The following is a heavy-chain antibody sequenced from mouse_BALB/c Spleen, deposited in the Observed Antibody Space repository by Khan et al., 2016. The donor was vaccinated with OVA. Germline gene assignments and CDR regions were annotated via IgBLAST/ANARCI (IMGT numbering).Heavy chain of an antibody. V-gene: IGHV1-7*01. D-gene: IGHD1-3*01. CDR2: IDPSTGYT. CDR1: GFSFITYW. Sequence: QVQLKQSGAELAKPGASLKMSCTASGFSFITYWIPWVKQRPDQGLEWIGYIDPSTGYTEYNQKFKDKATLTADKSSSTAYMQLTSLTSEDSAVYYCARRGLNGIFVYWGQGTLVTVSA. CDR3: ARRGLNGIFVY. J-gene: IGHJ3*01.